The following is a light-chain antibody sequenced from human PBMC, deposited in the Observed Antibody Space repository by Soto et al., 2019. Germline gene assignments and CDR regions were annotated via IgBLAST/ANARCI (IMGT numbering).Light chain of an antibody. CDR3: QQYNTYWS. Sequence: DIQMTQSPSTLSASVGDRVTITCRASQSINNWLVWYQQKPGKAPKVLIYKASSLESGVPSRFSGSGSGTEFTLTISSLHPDDFATHYCQQYNTYWSFGQGTKVEIK. J-gene: IGKJ1*01. CDR1: QSINNW. CDR2: KAS. V-gene: IGKV1-5*03.